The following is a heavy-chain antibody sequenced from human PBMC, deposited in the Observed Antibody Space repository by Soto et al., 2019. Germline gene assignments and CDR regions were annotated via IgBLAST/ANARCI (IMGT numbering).Heavy chain of an antibody. CDR3: ARVGLWCGDQTLVDAFHI. CDR2: ISSSSSYI. CDR1: GFTFSSYS. Sequence: EVQLVESGGGLVKPGGSLRLSCAASGFTFSSYSMNWVRQAPGKGLEWVSSISSSSSYIYYADSVKGRFTISRDNAKNSLYIQMDSLQAEDTAVYYCARVGLWCGDQTLVDAFHIWGQGTMVTVSS. D-gene: IGHD3-10*01. J-gene: IGHJ3*02. V-gene: IGHV3-21*01.